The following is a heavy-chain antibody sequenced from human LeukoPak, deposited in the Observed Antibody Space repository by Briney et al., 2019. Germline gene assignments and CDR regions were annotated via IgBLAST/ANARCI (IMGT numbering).Heavy chain of an antibody. J-gene: IGHJ4*02. CDR1: GGSITTSGHY. V-gene: IGHV4-39*01. CDR3: ANYVSGTMRDY. D-gene: IGHD3-16*01. CDR2: IDYRERT. Sequence: SEPLNLTCTVSGGSITTSGHYWGWIRQPPGKRLEWIGSIDYRERTTYNPSLKSRVTISADTSRNQFSLKLSSVTATDTAVYYCANYVSGTMRDYWGQGTLVTVSS.